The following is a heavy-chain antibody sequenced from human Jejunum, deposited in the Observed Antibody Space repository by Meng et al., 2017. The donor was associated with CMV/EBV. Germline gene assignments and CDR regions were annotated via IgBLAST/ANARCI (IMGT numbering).Heavy chain of an antibody. CDR3: ATQPRPGGSSYASTSGFDH. V-gene: IGHV3-48*03. CDR1: SYE. D-gene: IGHD5-18*01. CDR2: ISGSGYSK. J-gene: IGHJ4*02. Sequence: SYELTWVRQAPGKGLEWVSYISGSGYSKHYADSVKGRFTISRDNAKNSLYLQMNSLRVEDTAVYYCATQPRPGGSSYASTSGFDHWGQGTLVTVSS.